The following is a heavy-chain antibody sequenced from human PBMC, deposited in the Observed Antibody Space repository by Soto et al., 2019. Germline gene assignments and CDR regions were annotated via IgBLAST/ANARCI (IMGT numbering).Heavy chain of an antibody. J-gene: IGHJ6*03. CDR1: GYTFTSYG. CDR2: ISAYNGNT. D-gene: IGHD4-4*01. Sequence: QVQLVQSGAEVKKPGASVKVSCKASGYTFTSYGISWVRQAPGQGLEWMGWISAYNGNTNYAQKLQGRVTMTTDTSTSTAYMELRSLRSDDTAVYYCARLDYSRDHTYKHYYYYMDVWGKGTTVTVSS. CDR3: ARLDYSRDHTYKHYYYYMDV. V-gene: IGHV1-18*01.